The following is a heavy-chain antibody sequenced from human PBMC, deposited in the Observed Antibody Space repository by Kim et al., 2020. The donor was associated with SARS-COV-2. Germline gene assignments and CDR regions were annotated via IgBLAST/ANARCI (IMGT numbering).Heavy chain of an antibody. Sequence: GESLKISCKGSGYSFTSYWISWVRQMPGKGLEWMGRIDPSDSYTNYSPSFQGHVTISADKFITTAYLLWSSLKASDTAMYYCATLSGTTGHSHLDYWGLGTLVTVSS. D-gene: IGHD1-1*01. J-gene: IGHJ4*02. CDR2: IDPSDSYT. CDR1: GYSFTSYW. V-gene: IGHV5-10-1*01. CDR3: ATLSGTTGHSHLDY.